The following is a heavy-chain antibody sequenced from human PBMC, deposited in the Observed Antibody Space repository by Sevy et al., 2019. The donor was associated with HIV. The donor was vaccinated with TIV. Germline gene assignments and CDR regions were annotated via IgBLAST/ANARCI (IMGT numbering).Heavy chain of an antibody. Sequence: GGSLRLSCAASGFSFSSYGMHWVRQAPGKGLEWMSYIQYDGSNKDYADSVKGRFTISSENSKNTLYLQRNSLRVEDTAVFYCVKEGGGEGGDHWGQGTLVTVSS. CDR1: GFSFSSYG. CDR3: VKEGGGEGGDH. V-gene: IGHV3-30*02. J-gene: IGHJ4*02. D-gene: IGHD2-21*01. CDR2: IQYDGSNK.